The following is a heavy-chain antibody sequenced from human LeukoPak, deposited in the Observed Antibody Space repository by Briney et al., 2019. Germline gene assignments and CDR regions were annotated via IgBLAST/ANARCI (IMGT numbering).Heavy chain of an antibody. CDR1: GGSISSYY. D-gene: IGHD2-8*01. CDR2: IYYSGST. Sequence: PSETLSLTCTVSGGSISSYYWSWIRQPPGKGLEWIGYIYYSGSTNYNPSLKSRVTISVDTSKNQFSLKLSSVTAADTAVYYCASQGLMVYAIDYWGQGTLVTVSS. J-gene: IGHJ4*02. CDR3: ASQGLMVYAIDY. V-gene: IGHV4-59*01.